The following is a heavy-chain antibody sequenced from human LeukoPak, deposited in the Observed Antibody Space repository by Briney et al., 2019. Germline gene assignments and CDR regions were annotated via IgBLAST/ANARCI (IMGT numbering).Heavy chain of an antibody. Sequence: TGGSLRLSCAASGFTFSSYSMNWVRQAPGKGLEWVSSISSSSSYIYYADSVKGRFTISRDNAKNSLYLQMNSLRAEDTAVYYCARPGGDSSGYYDGYWGQGTLVTGSS. J-gene: IGHJ4*02. CDR2: ISSSSSYI. CDR3: ARPGGDSSGYYDGY. V-gene: IGHV3-21*01. CDR1: GFTFSSYS. D-gene: IGHD3-22*01.